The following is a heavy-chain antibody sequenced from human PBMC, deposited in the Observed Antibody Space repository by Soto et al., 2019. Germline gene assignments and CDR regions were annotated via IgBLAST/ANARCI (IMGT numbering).Heavy chain of an antibody. V-gene: IGHV3-33*01. CDR3: AREPPYPSYCSSTSCYGDYFDH. J-gene: IGHJ4*02. D-gene: IGHD2-2*01. Sequence: QVQLVESGGGVVQPGRSLRLSCAASGFTFSSYGMHWVRQAPGKGLEWVAVIWYEGSNKYHGDSVKGRFTISRDNSKNPLYLQTNGLRAEDTAVDYCAREPPYPSYCSSTSCYGDYFDHWGQGTLVTVSS. CDR2: IWYEGSNK. CDR1: GFTFSSYG.